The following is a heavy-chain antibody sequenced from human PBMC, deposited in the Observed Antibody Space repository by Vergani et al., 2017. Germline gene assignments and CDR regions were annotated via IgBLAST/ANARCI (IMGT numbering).Heavy chain of an antibody. D-gene: IGHD3-3*01. Sequence: EVQLVQSGAEVKQPGESLKISCKGSGYSFTSYWIGWVRQMPGKGLEWMGIIYPGDSDTRYSPSFQGQVTISADKSISTAYLQWSSLKASDTAMYYCARQTTIFGVVVGFDYWGQGTLVTVSS. J-gene: IGHJ4*02. V-gene: IGHV5-51*01. CDR1: GYSFTSYW. CDR3: ARQTTIFGVVVGFDY. CDR2: IYPGDSDT.